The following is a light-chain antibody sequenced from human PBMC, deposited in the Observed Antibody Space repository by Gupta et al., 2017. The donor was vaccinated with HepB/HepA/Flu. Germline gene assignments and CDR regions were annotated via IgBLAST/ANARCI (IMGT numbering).Light chain of an antibody. V-gene: IGKV3-20*01. CDR2: GAS. Sequence: ELVLTQSPGTLSLSPGERATLSCRASQSVSSSFLPWYQQKPGQAPRLLIYGASRRATGIPDRFSGSGSGTDFTLTISGRETEDFAVYYGQQYGSSFTFGGGTKVEIE. J-gene: IGKJ4*01. CDR1: QSVSSSF. CDR3: QQYGSSFT.